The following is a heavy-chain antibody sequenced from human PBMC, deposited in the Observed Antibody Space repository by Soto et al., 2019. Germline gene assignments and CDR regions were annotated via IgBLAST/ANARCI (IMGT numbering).Heavy chain of an antibody. J-gene: IGHJ4*02. CDR1: GGSISSGGYY. CDR2: IYYSGST. CDR3: ARAPRGNYGYPSYSDY. D-gene: IGHD3-10*01. V-gene: IGHV4-61*08. Sequence: SETLSLTCTVSGGSISSGGYYWSWIRQHPGTGLEWIGYIYYSGSTNYNPSLKSRVTISVDTSKNQFSLKLSSVTAADTAVYYCARAPRGNYGYPSYSDYWGQGTLVTVSS.